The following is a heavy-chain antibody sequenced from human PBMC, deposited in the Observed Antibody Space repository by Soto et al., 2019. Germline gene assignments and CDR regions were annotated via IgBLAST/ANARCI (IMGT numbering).Heavy chain of an antibody. CDR1: GYTFTSYA. CDR2: INAGNGNT. Sequence: ASVKVSCKASGYTFTSYAMHWVRQAPGQRLEWMGWINAGNGNTKYSQKFQGRVTITRDTSASTAYMGLSSLRSEDTAVYYCARDDYGDYAYYYGMDVSGQGTTLTVSS. V-gene: IGHV1-3*01. D-gene: IGHD4-17*01. J-gene: IGHJ6*02. CDR3: ARDDYGDYAYYYGMDV.